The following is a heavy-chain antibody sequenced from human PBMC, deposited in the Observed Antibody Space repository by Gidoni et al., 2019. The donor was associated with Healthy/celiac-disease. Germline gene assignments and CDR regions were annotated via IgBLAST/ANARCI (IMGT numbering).Heavy chain of an antibody. CDR1: GYTFTSYY. D-gene: IGHD6-6*01. J-gene: IGHJ6*03. Sequence: QVQLVQSGAEVKKPGASVKVSCKASGYTFTSYYMHWVRQAPGQGLEWMGIINPSGGSTSYAQKFQGRVTMTRDTSTSTVYMELSSLRSEDTAVYYCARDLGIAARPYYYYYMDVWGKGTTVTVSS. CDR3: ARDLGIAARPYYYYYMDV. V-gene: IGHV1-46*01. CDR2: INPSGGST.